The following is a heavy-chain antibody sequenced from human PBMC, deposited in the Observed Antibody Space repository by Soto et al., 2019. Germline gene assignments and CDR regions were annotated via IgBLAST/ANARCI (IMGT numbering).Heavy chain of an antibody. Sequence: EVQLVESGGLLVQPGRSLRLSCVGTGLNFDDFAMHWVRQAPGKGLEWVSGITWNSRVLAYADSVKGRFTISRYNARNSLYLQMDSLRDEDTALYYCATGRYDFWSPYYFDSWGQGTLVTVSS. D-gene: IGHD3-3*01. CDR2: ITWNSRVL. CDR1: GLNFDDFA. CDR3: ATGRYDFWSPYYFDS. V-gene: IGHV3-9*01. J-gene: IGHJ4*02.